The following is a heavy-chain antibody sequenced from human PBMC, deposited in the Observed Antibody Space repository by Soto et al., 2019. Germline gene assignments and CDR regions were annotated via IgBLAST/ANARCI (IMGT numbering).Heavy chain of an antibody. V-gene: IGHV1-18*01. D-gene: IGHD6-6*01. Sequence: QVQLVQSGAEVKKPGASVKVSCKASGYTFTSYGISWVRQAPGQGLEWMGWISAYNGNTNYAQKLQGRVTMTTDTSTSTDYMELRSLRSDDTAVYYCARGAAARPSYYYGMDVWGQGTTVTVSS. CDR1: GYTFTSYG. CDR3: ARGAAARPSYYYGMDV. J-gene: IGHJ6*02. CDR2: ISAYNGNT.